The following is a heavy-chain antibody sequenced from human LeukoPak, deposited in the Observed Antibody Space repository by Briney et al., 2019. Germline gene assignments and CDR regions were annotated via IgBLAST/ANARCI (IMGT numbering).Heavy chain of an antibody. V-gene: IGHV3-15*01. Sequence: GGSLRLSCAASGFTFSNAWMSWVRQAPGKGLEWVGRIKSKTDGGTTDYAAPGKGRFTISRDDSKNTLYLQMNSLRAEDTAVYYCARDPNSGYGDYRGQGTLVTVYS. CDR2: IKSKTDGGTT. CDR1: GFTFSNAW. CDR3: ARDPNSGYGDY. D-gene: IGHD3-22*01. J-gene: IGHJ4*02.